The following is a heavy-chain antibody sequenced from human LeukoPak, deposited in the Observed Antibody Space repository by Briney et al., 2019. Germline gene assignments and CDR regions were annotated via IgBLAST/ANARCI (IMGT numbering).Heavy chain of an antibody. CDR3: VRAFGGYDSQRFYYNMDV. Sequence: GGSLRLSCAASGFTFSTYKMNWVRQAPGKGLEWVSSISGGSTTYMYYADSLKGRFTISRDNAKNSLYLQMDSLRAEDTAVYYCVRAFGGYDSQRFYYNMDVWGKGTTVTVSS. D-gene: IGHD5-12*01. CDR2: ISGGSTTYM. J-gene: IGHJ6*03. CDR1: GFTFSTYK. V-gene: IGHV3-21*01.